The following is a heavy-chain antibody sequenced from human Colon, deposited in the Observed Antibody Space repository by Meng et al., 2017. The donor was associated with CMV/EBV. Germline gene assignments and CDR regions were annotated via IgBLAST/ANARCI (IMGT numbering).Heavy chain of an antibody. CDR3: VRDNARVQGNIPILVVPQGFDY. CDR2: ISSSSSYI. Sequence: GGSLRPSCAASGFTFSKYSINWVRQAPGKGLEWVSSISSSSSYIYYADSVKGRFTISRDNAKNSLYLQMSSLSAEDTAVYYCVRDNARVQGNIPILVVPQGFDYWGQGTVVTVSS. D-gene: IGHD3-22*01. J-gene: IGHJ4*02. CDR1: GFTFSKYS. V-gene: IGHV3-21*01.